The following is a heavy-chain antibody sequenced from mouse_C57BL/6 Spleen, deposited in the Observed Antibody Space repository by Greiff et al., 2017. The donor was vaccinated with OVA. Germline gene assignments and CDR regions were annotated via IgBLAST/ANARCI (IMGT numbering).Heavy chain of an antibody. J-gene: IGHJ3*01. CDR2: ILPGSGST. CDR1: GYTFTGYW. V-gene: IGHV1-9*01. CDR3: ARGGLRAWFAY. Sequence: QVQLQQSGAELMKPGASVKLSCKATGYTFTGYWIEWVKQRPGHGLEWIGEILPGSGSTNYNEKFKGKATLTADTSSNTAYMQLSSLTTEDSAIYYCARGGLRAWFAYWGQGTLVTVSA.